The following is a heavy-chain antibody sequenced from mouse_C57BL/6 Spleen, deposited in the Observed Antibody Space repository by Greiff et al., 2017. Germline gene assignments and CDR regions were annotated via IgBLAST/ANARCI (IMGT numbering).Heavy chain of an antibody. CDR2: IDPSDSET. D-gene: IGHD2-4*01. CDR3: ARGDYDETY. J-gene: IGHJ3*01. V-gene: IGHV1-52*01. Sequence: VKLQQPGAELVRPGSSVKLSCKASGYTFTSYWMHWVKQRPIQGLEWIGNIDPSDSETHYNQKFKDKATLTVDKSSSTAYMQLSSLTSEDSAVYYCARGDYDETYWGQGTLVTVSA. CDR1: GYTFTSYW.